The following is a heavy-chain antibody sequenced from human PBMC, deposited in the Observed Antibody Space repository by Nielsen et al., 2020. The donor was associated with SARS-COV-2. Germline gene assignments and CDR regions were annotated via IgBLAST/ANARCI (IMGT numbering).Heavy chain of an antibody. V-gene: IGHV4-34*01. D-gene: IGHD4-17*01. Sequence: GSLRLSCAVYGGSFSGYYWSWIRQPPGKGLEWIGEINHSGSTNYNPSLKSRVTISVDTSKNQFSLKLSSLTAADTAVYYCARHAPYGDYGYYYGMDVWGQGTTVTVSS. J-gene: IGHJ6*02. CDR1: GGSFSGYY. CDR3: ARHAPYGDYGYYYGMDV. CDR2: INHSGST.